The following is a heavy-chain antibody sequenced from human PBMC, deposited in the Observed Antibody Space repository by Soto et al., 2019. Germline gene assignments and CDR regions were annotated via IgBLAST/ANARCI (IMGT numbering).Heavy chain of an antibody. CDR2: ISSSSSYI. CDR1: GFTFSSYS. V-gene: IGHV3-21*01. Sequence: LRLSCAASGFTFSSYSMNWVRQAPGKGLEWVSSISSSSSYIYYADSVKGRFTISRDNAKNSLYLQMNSLRAEDTAVYYCARDLPADAFDIWGQGTMVTVSS. CDR3: ARDLPADAFDI. J-gene: IGHJ3*02.